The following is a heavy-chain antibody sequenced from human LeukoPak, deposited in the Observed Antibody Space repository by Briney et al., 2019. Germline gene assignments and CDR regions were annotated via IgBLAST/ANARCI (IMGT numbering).Heavy chain of an antibody. Sequence: SETLSLTCAVYGGSFSGYYWSWIRQPPGKGLEWIGEINHSGSTNYNPSLKSRVTISVDTPKNQFSLKLSSVTAADTAVYYCARTYYDFWSGGDWGQGTLVTVSS. D-gene: IGHD3-3*01. CDR2: INHSGST. CDR3: ARTYYDFWSGGD. J-gene: IGHJ4*02. V-gene: IGHV4-34*01. CDR1: GGSFSGYY.